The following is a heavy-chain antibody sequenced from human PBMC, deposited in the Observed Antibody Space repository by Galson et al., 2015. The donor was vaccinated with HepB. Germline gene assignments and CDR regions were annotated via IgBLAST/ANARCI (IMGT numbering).Heavy chain of an antibody. V-gene: IGHV3-7*03. Sequence: SLRLSCAVSGFTFSSHWMSWVRQAPGKGLEWVANIRKDGTEKCYVDSVKGRVTISRDNTANSLSLQMNSLTADDTAVYYCVRGGTVTTRVAFDIWGQGTKVTVSS. D-gene: IGHD4-17*01. CDR3: VRGGTVTTRVAFDI. CDR2: IRKDGTEK. J-gene: IGHJ3*02. CDR1: GFTFSSHW.